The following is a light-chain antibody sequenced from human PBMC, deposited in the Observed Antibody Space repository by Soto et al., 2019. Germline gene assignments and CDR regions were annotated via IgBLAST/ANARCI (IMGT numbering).Light chain of an antibody. Sequence: EIVMTHSPATLSVSPCERAALTCRASQNINSGLAWYQHRPGQAPRLLIYRASPRAAGIPARFSASGSGTDFTLTISSLQPEDFALYYCHQYQNWPRTFGQGTKVDIK. J-gene: IGKJ1*01. CDR2: RAS. CDR1: QNINSG. V-gene: IGKV3D-15*01. CDR3: HQYQNWPRT.